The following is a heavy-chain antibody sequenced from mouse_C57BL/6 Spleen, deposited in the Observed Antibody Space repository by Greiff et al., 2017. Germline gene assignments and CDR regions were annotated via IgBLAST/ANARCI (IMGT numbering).Heavy chain of an antibody. CDR3: AKNEDYGSKSVTFAY. D-gene: IGHD1-1*01. V-gene: IGHV2-5*01. CDR1: GFSLTSYG. Sequence: VQLQQSGPGLVQPSQSLSITCTVSGFSLTSYGVHWVRQSPGKGLEWLGVIWRGGSTDYNAAFMSRLSITKDNSKSQVFFKMNSLQADYTAIYYCAKNEDYGSKSVTFAYWGQGTLVTVSA. CDR2: IWRGGST. J-gene: IGHJ3*01.